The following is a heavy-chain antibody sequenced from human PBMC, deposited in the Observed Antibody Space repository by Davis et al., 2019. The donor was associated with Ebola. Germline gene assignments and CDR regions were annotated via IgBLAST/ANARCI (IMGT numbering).Heavy chain of an antibody. J-gene: IGHJ4*02. CDR3: AKLGFVDY. D-gene: IGHD1-26*01. Sequence: SETLSLTCSVSGGSVTSSTWWTWIRQSPRKGLEWIGEIYHSGTANYNPSLNSRVAMLVDKSKNQFSLQLTSVTAADTAVYYCAKLGFVDYWGQGTLVTVSS. CDR2: IYHSGTA. V-gene: IGHV4-4*02. CDR1: GGSVTSSTW.